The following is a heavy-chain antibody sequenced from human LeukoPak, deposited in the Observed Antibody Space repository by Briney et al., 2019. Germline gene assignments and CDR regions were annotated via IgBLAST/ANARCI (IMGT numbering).Heavy chain of an antibody. D-gene: IGHD1-14*01. CDR2: IWYDGTKK. V-gene: IGHV3-33*01. J-gene: IGHJ4*02. CDR3: ARDINHYFDY. CDR1: GFTFRTYG. Sequence: GGSLRLSCAASGFTFRTYGMHWVRQAPGKGLEWVAVIWYDGTKKYYADSVKGRFTISRDNSKNTLYLQMNSLRTEDTAVYYCARDINHYFDYWGQGTLVTVSS.